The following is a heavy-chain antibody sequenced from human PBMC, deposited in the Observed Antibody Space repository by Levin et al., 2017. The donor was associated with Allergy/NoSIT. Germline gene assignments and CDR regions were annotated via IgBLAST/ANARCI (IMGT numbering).Heavy chain of an antibody. CDR3: ARVGIHGGDYYYFDY. D-gene: IGHD2-21*02. CDR2: IYYSGNT. Sequence: ESLKISCSVSRGSTSRYYWSWIRQPPGKGLEWIGSIYYSGNTNYDPSLKSRVTMSVDTSKSQFSLKLSSVTAADTAVYHCARVGIHGGDYYYFDYWGQGTLVTVSS. CDR1: RGSTSRYY. J-gene: IGHJ4*02. V-gene: IGHV4-59*01.